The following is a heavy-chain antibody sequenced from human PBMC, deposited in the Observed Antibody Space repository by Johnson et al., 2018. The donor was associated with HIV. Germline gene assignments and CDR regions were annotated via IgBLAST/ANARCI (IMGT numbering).Heavy chain of an antibody. V-gene: IGHV3-30-3*01. CDR3: ARGDYVYMDYSAFDI. D-gene: IGHD5/OR15-5a*01. Sequence: QVQLVESGGGVVQPGRSLRLSCAASGFTFRSYAIHWVRQAPGKGLEWVALTSYDGSNKYYADSVKGRFTIYRDNSKNTLYLQMNSLRAEDTAVYYCARGDYVYMDYSAFDIWGQGTMVTVSS. CDR2: TSYDGSNK. CDR1: GFTFRSYA. J-gene: IGHJ3*02.